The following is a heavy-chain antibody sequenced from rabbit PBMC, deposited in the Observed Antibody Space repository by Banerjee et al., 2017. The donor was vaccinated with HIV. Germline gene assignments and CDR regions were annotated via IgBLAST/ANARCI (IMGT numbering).Heavy chain of an antibody. D-gene: IGHD8-1*01. CDR2: IDTGSSGST. Sequence: QEQLEESGGGLVKPGGSLKLSCKASGFDFSNNAMCWVRQAPGKGLQWIACIDTGSSGSTYYASWAKGRFTITRSTRLNTVTLQLNSLTAADTATYFCARENGGSSSYYFDLWGPGTLVTVS. CDR3: ARENGGSSSYYFDL. V-gene: IGHV1S47*01. J-gene: IGHJ4*01. CDR1: GFDFSNNA.